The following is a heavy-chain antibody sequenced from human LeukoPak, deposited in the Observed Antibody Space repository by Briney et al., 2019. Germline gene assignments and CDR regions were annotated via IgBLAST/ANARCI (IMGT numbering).Heavy chain of an antibody. CDR3: AREWPRADYIFDY. D-gene: IGHD4-11*01. J-gene: IGHJ4*02. Sequence: GGSLRLSCAASGFTVSSNYMSWVRQAPGKGLEWVSVIYSGDKTHYADSVKGRFTISRDNAKNSLYLQMNSLRAEDTAVYYCAREWPRADYIFDYWGQGTLVTVSS. CDR1: GFTVSSNY. V-gene: IGHV3-53*01. CDR2: IYSGDKT.